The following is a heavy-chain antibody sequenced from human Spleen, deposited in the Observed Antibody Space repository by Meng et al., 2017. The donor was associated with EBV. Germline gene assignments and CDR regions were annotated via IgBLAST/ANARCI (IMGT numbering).Heavy chain of an antibody. V-gene: IGHV4-30-4*01. J-gene: IGHJ4*02. CDR1: GGSISSGTYY. CDR3: ASGSGGNFDF. CDR2: IYHNGDT. D-gene: IGHD3-16*01. Sequence: QWQLQEARPGLVKPSQTLSLTFSVSGGSISSGTYYWSWIRQPPGRGLEWIGYIYHNGDTYYSPSLQSRLTISVDTSKNQFSLKMSSVTAADTAVYFCASGSGGNFDFWGQGTLVTVSS.